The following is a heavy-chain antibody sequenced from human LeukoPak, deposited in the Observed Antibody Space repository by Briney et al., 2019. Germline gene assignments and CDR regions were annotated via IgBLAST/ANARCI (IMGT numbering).Heavy chain of an antibody. CDR3: ARHIGIAAPLLDY. Sequence: PSETLSLTCAVYGGSFSGYYWSWIRQPPGKGLEWIGEINHSGSTNYNPSLKSRVTISVDTSKNQFSLKLSSVTAADTAVYYCARHIGIAAPLLDYWGQGTLVTVSS. CDR1: GGSFSGYY. J-gene: IGHJ4*02. D-gene: IGHD6-6*01. V-gene: IGHV4-34*01. CDR2: INHSGST.